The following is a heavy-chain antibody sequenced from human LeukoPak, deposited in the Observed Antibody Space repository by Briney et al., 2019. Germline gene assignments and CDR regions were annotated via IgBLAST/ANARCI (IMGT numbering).Heavy chain of an antibody. CDR2: INHSGST. CDR1: GGSFSGYY. Sequence: SETLSLTCAVYGGSFSGYYWSWIRRPPGKGLEWIGEINHSGSTNYNPSLKSRVTISVDTSKNQFSLKLSSVTAADTAVYYCARGVSDIVVVPAAILYYFDYWGQGTLVTVSS. J-gene: IGHJ4*02. V-gene: IGHV4-34*01. D-gene: IGHD2-2*01. CDR3: ARGVSDIVVVPAAILYYFDY.